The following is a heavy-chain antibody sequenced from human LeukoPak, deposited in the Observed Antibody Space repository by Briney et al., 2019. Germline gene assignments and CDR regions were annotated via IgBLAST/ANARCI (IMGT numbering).Heavy chain of an antibody. D-gene: IGHD5-18*01. Sequence: GGSRRLSCAASGFTFSTYSMNWVRQAPGKGLEWVSYISSRSSTIYYVDSVKGRFTISRDNAKNSLYLQMNSLRAEDTAVYYCARDLDTYYGMDVWGQGATVTVSS. CDR3: ARDLDTYYGMDV. CDR1: GFTFSTYS. V-gene: IGHV3-48*01. CDR2: ISSRSSTI. J-gene: IGHJ6*02.